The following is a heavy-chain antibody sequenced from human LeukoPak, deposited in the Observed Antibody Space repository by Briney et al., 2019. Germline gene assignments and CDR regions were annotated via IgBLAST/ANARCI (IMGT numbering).Heavy chain of an antibody. J-gene: IGHJ4*02. CDR1: GFTFSSYA. V-gene: IGHV3-30-3*01. CDR2: ISYDGSNK. CDR3: ARKATVTTLDY. Sequence: GGSLRLSCAASGFTFSSYAMHWVRQAPGKGLEWVAVISYDGSNKYYADSVKGRFTISRDNSKNTLYLQMNSLRAEDTAVYYCARKATVTTLDYWGQGTLVTVSS. D-gene: IGHD4-11*01.